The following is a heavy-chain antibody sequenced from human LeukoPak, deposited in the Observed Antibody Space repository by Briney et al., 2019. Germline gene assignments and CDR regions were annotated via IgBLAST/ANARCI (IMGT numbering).Heavy chain of an antibody. Sequence: SETLSLTCTVSGGSVSRGYYHWSWIRQPPGKGLEWIGYMYSSGSTSYSYNPSLKSRVTISVDTSKNQFSLRLNSVTPEDTAVYYCAREGVAFPDYYYGMDVWGQGTTVTVSS. D-gene: IGHD3-3*01. J-gene: IGHJ6*02. CDR1: GGSVSRGYYH. CDR2: MYSSGST. CDR3: AREGVAFPDYYYGMDV. V-gene: IGHV4-61*01.